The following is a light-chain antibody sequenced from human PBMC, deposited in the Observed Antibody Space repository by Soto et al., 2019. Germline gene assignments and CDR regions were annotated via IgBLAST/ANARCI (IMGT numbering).Light chain of an antibody. CDR1: SSEVGGYNY. J-gene: IGLJ1*01. Sequence: QSVLTQPASVSGSPGQSITISCTGTSSEVGGYNYVSWYQQHPGKASKLMIYDVSNRPSGVSNRFSGSKSGNTASLTISGLQAEDEADYYCSSYTSSSTRVFGTGTKVTVL. CDR3: SSYTSSSTRV. CDR2: DVS. V-gene: IGLV2-14*01.